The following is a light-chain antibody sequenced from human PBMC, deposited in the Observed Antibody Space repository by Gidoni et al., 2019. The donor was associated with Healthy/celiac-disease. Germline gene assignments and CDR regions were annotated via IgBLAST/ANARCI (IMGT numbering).Light chain of an antibody. CDR2: DAS. J-gene: IGKJ3*01. V-gene: IGKV3-11*01. Sequence: EIVLTQSPATLSLSPGERATLSCRASQSVSSYLAWYQQKPGQAPRLLIYDASNRATGIPARFSGSGSGTDFTLTISSLEPEDFAVYYCQQRSNGSFGPGTKVEIK. CDR3: QQRSNGS. CDR1: QSVSSY.